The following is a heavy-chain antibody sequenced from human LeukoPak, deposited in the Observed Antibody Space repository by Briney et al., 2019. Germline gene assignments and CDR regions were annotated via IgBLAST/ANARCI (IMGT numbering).Heavy chain of an antibody. CDR1: RYTFTSYA. CDR3: ARDSRTRWLLGCWFDP. Sequence: GASVKVSCKASRYTFTSYAMNWVRQAPGQGLEGMGWINTNTGNPTYAQGFTGRFVFSLDTSVSTAYLQICSLKAEDTAEYYCARDSRTRWLLGCWFDPWGQGTLVTVSS. J-gene: IGHJ5*02. V-gene: IGHV7-4-1*01. D-gene: IGHD3-22*01. CDR2: INTNTGNP.